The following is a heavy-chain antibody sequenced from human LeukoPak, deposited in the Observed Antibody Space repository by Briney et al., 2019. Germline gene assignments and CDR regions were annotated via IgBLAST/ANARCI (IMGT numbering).Heavy chain of an antibody. CDR1: GGTFSSYA. CDR3: ARDIVVVVAATPYYYYGMDV. D-gene: IGHD2-15*01. J-gene: IGHJ6*02. CDR2: IIPILGIA. V-gene: IGHV1-69*04. Sequence: SVTVSCTASGGTFSSYAISWVRQPPGQGLEWMGRIIPILGIANYAQTFQGRVTITADKSTSTAYMELSSLRSEDTAVYYCARDIVVVVAATPYYYYGMDVWGQGTTVTVSS.